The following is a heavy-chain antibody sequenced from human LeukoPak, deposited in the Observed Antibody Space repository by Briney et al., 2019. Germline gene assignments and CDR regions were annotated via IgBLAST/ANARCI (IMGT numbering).Heavy chain of an antibody. CDR3: ARGRAYRDGTDV. CDR1: GFTFSYYE. CDR2: INSRGSTI. J-gene: IGHJ6*02. D-gene: IGHD1-26*01. V-gene: IGHV3-48*03. Sequence: PGGSLRLSCAASGFTFSYYEMNWVRQAPGKGQEWVSYINSRGSTIYYADSVKGRFTISRDNGKNALYLQMNSLRAEDTAVYYCARGRAYRDGTDVWGQGTTVTVSS.